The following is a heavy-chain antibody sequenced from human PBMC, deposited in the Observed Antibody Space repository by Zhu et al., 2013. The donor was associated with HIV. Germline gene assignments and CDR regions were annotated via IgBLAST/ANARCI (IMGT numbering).Heavy chain of an antibody. CDR2: INHSGST. CDR3: ARGRSSSWYRGQWFDP. J-gene: IGHJ5*02. CDR1: GGSFSGYY. V-gene: IGHV4-34*01. D-gene: IGHD6-13*01. Sequence: QVQLQQWGAGLLKPSETLSLTCAVYGGSFSGYYWSWIRQPPGKGLEWIGEINHSGSTNYNPSLKSRVTISVDTSKNQFSLKLSSVTAADTAVYYCARGRSSSWYRGQWFDPWGQGTLVTVSS.